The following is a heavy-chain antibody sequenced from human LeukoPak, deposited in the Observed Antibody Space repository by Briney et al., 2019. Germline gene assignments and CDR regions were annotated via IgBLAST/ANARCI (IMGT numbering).Heavy chain of an antibody. CDR3: ARVRRGGSNYFDY. CDR1: GFTVSSNY. D-gene: IGHD1-26*01. CDR2: IYSGGSR. V-gene: IGHV3-53*01. J-gene: IGHJ4*02. Sequence: GGSLRLSCAASGFTVSSNYMSWVRQAPGKGLEWVSVIYSGGSRYYADSVKGRFTISRDNSKNTLYLLMNSLRAEDTAVYYCARVRRGGSNYFDYWGQGTLVTVSS.